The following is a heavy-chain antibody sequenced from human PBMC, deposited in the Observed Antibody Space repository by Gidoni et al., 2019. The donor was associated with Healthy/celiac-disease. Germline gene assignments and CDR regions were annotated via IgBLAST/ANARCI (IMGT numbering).Heavy chain of an antibody. CDR1: GGTFSSYA. CDR2: IIPILGIA. CDR3: ARADQTYYDFWSGYGMDV. D-gene: IGHD3-3*01. V-gene: IGHV1-69*04. J-gene: IGHJ6*02. Sequence: QVQLVQSGAEVKKPGSSVKVSCKASGGTFSSYASSWVRQAPGQGLEWMGRIIPILGIANYAQKFQGRVTITADKSTSTADMELSSLRSEDTAVYYCARADQTYYDFWSGYGMDVWGQGTTVTVSS.